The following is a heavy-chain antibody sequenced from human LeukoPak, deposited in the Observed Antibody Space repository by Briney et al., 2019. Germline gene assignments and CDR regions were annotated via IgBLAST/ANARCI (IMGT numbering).Heavy chain of an antibody. Sequence: GGSLSLSMAPYGFTFRSYWMSWVGQVQGRGREWVANIKKDGSEKYYVDSVKGRFTISRDNAKNSLYLQMNSLRAEDTAVYYCARLDTSVALDYWGQGTLVTVSS. CDR2: IKKDGSEK. CDR1: GFTFRSYW. J-gene: IGHJ4*02. V-gene: IGHV3-7*01. CDR3: ARLDTSVALDY. D-gene: IGHD4-23*01.